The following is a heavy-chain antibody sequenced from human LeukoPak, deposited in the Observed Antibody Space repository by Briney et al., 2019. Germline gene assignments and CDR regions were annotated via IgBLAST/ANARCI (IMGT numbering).Heavy chain of an antibody. J-gene: IGHJ3*02. CDR2: ISSNGGST. V-gene: IGHV3-64D*09. D-gene: IGHD6-13*01. CDR3: VYSLNLAAAGIFPRTSAFDI. CDR1: GFTFSSYA. Sequence: GGSLRLSCSASGFTFSSYAMHWVRQAPGKGLEYVSAISSNGGSTYYADSVRGRFTISRDNSKNTLYLQMSSLRAEDTAMYYCVYSLNLAAAGIFPRTSAFDIWGQGTMVTVSS.